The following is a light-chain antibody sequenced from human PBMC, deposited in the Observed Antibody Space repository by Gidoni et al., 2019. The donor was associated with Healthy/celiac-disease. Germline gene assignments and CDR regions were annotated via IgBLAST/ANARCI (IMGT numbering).Light chain of an antibody. J-gene: IGLJ2*01. Sequence: SYELTQHTSVSLSPGQTASITCSGDKLGDKYACWYQQKPGQSPVLVIYQDSKRPSGIPERFSGSNSGNTATLTISGTQAMDEADYYCQAWDSSSYVVFGGGTKLTVL. CDR3: QAWDSSSYVV. CDR2: QDS. V-gene: IGLV3-1*01. CDR1: KLGDKY.